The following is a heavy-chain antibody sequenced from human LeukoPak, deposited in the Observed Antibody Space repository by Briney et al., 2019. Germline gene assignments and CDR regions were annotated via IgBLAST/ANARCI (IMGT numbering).Heavy chain of an antibody. CDR2: INHSGST. CDR1: GGSFSGYY. V-gene: IGHV4-34*01. J-gene: IGHJ4*02. D-gene: IGHD5-18*01. Sequence: SETLSLTCAVYGGSFSGYYWSWIRQPPGKGLEWIGEINHSGSTNYNPSLKSRVTISVDTSKNQFSLKLSSVTAADTAVYYCARGFAAMVVYYFDYWGQGTLVTVSS. CDR3: ARGFAAMVVYYFDY.